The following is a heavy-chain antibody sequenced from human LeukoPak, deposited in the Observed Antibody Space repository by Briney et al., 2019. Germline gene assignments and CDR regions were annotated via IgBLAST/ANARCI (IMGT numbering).Heavy chain of an antibody. J-gene: IGHJ4*02. CDR2: ISYDGSNK. CDR3: ANLLRWEPY. D-gene: IGHD4-23*01. Sequence: GGSLRLSCAASGFTFNSYAMHWVRQAPGKGLEWVAVISYDGSNKYYADSVKGRFTISRDNSKNTLYLQMNSLRAEDTAVYYCANLLRWEPYWGQGTLVTVSS. CDR1: GFTFNSYA. V-gene: IGHV3-30*04.